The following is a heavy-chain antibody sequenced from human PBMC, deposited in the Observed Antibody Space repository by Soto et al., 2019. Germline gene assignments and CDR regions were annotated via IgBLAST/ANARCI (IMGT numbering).Heavy chain of an antibody. V-gene: IGHV1-18*01. Sequence: QVQLVQSGAEVKKPGASVKVSCKASGYTFTSYGISWVRQAPGQGLEWMGWISGNTGNRNYAQKLQGRVTMSTETSTSTAYMELRSLRSDDTAVYYCAREKSFEGGAFEIWGQGTMVTVSS. D-gene: IGHD2-15*01. CDR3: AREKSFEGGAFEI. J-gene: IGHJ3*02. CDR1: GYTFTSYG. CDR2: ISGNTGNR.